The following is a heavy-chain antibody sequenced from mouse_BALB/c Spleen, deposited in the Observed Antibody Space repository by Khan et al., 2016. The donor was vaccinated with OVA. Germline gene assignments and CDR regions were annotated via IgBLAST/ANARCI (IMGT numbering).Heavy chain of an antibody. V-gene: IGHV1-7*01. CDR2: INPTSGYT. Sequence: VKLQQSGAELAKPGASVKMSCKASGYTFTTYWMHWVKQRPGQGLEWIGYINPTSGYTDYNEKFKDRATLSADKSSSTAYMQLSSLTSEDSAVYYCTGDRIDYGGQGTTLTVSS. CDR3: TGDRIDY. CDR1: GYTFTTYW. J-gene: IGHJ2*01.